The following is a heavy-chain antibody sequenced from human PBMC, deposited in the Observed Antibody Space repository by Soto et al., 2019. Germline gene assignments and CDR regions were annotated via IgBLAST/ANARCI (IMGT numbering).Heavy chain of an antibody. Sequence: TSETLSLTCAVYGGSFSGYYWSWIRQPPGKGLEWIGEINHSGSTNYNPSLKSRVTISVDTSKNQFSLKLSSVTAADTAVYYCARGRYCSGGSCFDYWGQGTLVTVSS. V-gene: IGHV4-34*01. D-gene: IGHD2-15*01. CDR2: INHSGST. J-gene: IGHJ4*02. CDR1: GGSFSGYY. CDR3: ARGRYCSGGSCFDY.